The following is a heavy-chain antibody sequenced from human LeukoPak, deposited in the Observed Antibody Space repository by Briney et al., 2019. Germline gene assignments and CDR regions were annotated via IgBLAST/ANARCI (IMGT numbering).Heavy chain of an antibody. D-gene: IGHD6-19*01. CDR2: ISGYNGHT. CDR3: ARGGTSGWRTPNDDY. Sequence: ASVKVSCKASGYTFTSYGISWVRQAPGQGLEWMGWISGYNGHTKYAQKFQGRATMTTDTSTSTAYMELRSLRSDDTAVYYCARGGTSGWRTPNDDYWGQGTLVTVSS. V-gene: IGHV1-18*01. CDR1: GYTFTSYG. J-gene: IGHJ4*02.